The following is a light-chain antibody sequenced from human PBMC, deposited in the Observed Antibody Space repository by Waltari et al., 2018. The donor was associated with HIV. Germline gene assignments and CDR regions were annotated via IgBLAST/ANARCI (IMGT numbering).Light chain of an antibody. V-gene: IGLV2-23*02. CDR1: SSNL. CDR3: CAYVGVVNSFVL. J-gene: IGLJ2*01. Sequence: QSALTQPASVSGSPGPSITISCTATSSNLVPGYQQHPGKAPKLIIYEVSKRPSGVSDRCSASKSSNTTSRTISGLQAEDEAEYHCCAYVGVVNSFVLFGGGTKLTVL. CDR2: EVS.